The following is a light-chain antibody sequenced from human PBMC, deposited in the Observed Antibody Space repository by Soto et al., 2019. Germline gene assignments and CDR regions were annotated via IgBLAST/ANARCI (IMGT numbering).Light chain of an antibody. CDR2: WSS. V-gene: IGKV4-1*01. Sequence: DIVMTQSPDSLSVSLGERATIKCRSSQSVLHRSNGNNYIAWYQQKPGQPPKLLIYWSSTRDSGVPDRFIGSGSGTDFTLTVSSLQAEDVAVYYCQQRSNWPPQGTFGQGTKVEIK. CDR3: QQRSNWPPQGT. J-gene: IGKJ1*01. CDR1: QSVLHRSNGNNY.